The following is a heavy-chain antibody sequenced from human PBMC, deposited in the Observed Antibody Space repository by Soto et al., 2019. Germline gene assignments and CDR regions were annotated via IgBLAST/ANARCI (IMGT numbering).Heavy chain of an antibody. J-gene: IGHJ4*02. CDR2: IKQDGSEK. CDR1: GFTCSRYW. V-gene: IGHV3-7*05. Sequence: AGSLRLSCAASGFTCSRYWMSWVLQAPGKGLEWVANIKQDGSEKYYVDSVKGRFTISRDNAKNSLYLQMNSLRAEDTAVYYCARDGYSYGLYYFDYWGQGTPVTVSS. D-gene: IGHD5-18*01. CDR3: ARDGYSYGLYYFDY.